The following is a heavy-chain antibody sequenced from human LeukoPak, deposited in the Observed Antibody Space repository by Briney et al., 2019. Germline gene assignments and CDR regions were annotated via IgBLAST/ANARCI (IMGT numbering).Heavy chain of an antibody. CDR3: ARVSGYCSSTSCSPMDV. V-gene: IGHV3-53*01. CDR1: GFIVSSNY. D-gene: IGHD2-2*01. J-gene: IGHJ6*04. Sequence: GGSLRLSCAASGFIVSSNYMNWVRQAPGKGLEWVSVIYSGGGRYYADSVKGRFTISRDNAKNSLYLQMNSLRAEDTAVYYCARVSGYCSSTSCSPMDVWGKGTTVTVSS. CDR2: IYSGGGR.